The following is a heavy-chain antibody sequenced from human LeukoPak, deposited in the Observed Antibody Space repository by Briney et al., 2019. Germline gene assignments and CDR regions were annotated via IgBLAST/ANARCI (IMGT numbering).Heavy chain of an antibody. V-gene: IGHV3-64D*09. Sequence: GGSLRLSCSAAGFTFSSYALHWVRQAPGKGLEYVSTISSNGGSTYYADSGNGRFTISRNNTKNTLYLQMSSLRAEDTAVYYCVKGYSSSEAWGQGTLVTVSS. J-gene: IGHJ4*02. CDR1: GFTFSSYA. D-gene: IGHD6-6*01. CDR2: ISSNGGST. CDR3: VKGYSSSEA.